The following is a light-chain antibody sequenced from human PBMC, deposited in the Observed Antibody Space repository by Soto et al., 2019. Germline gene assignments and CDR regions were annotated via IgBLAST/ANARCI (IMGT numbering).Light chain of an antibody. V-gene: IGKV1-9*01. J-gene: IGKJ4*01. CDR1: QVLSSY. CDR2: GVS. CDR3: QQLNTYPLT. Sequence: DIQLTQSPSFLSASVRDRVTITCRASQVLSSYLAWYQQKPGKAPKLLIYGVSTLQSGVPSRFSGSGSGTEITLTISSLQPEDFATYSCQQLNTYPLTFGGGTKVEIK.